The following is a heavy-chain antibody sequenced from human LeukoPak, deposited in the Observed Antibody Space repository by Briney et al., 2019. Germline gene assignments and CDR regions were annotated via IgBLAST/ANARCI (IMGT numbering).Heavy chain of an antibody. V-gene: IGHV3-48*04. CDR3: ARAAYSSRGYFDY. CDR1: GFTFSDYS. CDR2: ISFSVNTK. J-gene: IGHJ4*02. D-gene: IGHD6-13*01. Sequence: GGSLRLSCAASGFTFSDYSMNWVRQAPGKGLEWVSYISFSVNTKYYGDSVKGRFTISRDNAKNSLYLQMNSLRAEDTAVYYCARAAYSSRGYFDYWGQGTLVTVSS.